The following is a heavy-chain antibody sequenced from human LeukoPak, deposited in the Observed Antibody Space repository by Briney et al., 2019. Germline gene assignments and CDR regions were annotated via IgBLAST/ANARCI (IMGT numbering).Heavy chain of an antibody. CDR2: ISSSGSTI. CDR3: ARLATVTTWGASDSVSN. J-gene: IGHJ4*02. V-gene: IGHV3-48*03. D-gene: IGHD4-11*01. Sequence: GGSLRLSCAASGFTFSSYEMNWVRQAPGKGLEWVSYISSSGSTIYYADSVKGRFTISRDNAKNSLYLQMNSLRAEDTAVYYCARLATVTTWGASDSVSNWGQGTLVTVSS. CDR1: GFTFSSYE.